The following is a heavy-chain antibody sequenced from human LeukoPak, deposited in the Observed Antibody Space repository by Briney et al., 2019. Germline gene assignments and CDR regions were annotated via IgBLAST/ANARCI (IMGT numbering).Heavy chain of an antibody. D-gene: IGHD3-3*01. J-gene: IGHJ6*03. CDR2: ISVYNGNT. Sequence: WASVKVSCKASGYTFTSYAMHWVRQAPGQGLEWMGWISVYNGNTNYAQKFQGRVTITRNTSISTAYMELSSLRSEDTAVYYCARGYDFWSGSYHYYMDVWGKGTTVTVSS. V-gene: IGHV1-8*03. CDR1: GYTFTSYA. CDR3: ARGYDFWSGSYHYYMDV.